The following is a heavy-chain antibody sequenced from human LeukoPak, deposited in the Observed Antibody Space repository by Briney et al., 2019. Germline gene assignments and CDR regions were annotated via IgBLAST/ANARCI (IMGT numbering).Heavy chain of an antibody. Sequence: GASVKVSCKASGYTFTGYYMHWVRQAPGQGLGWMGWINPNSGGTNYAQKFQGRVTMTRDTSISTAYMELSRLRSDDTAVYYCARVGSTWSLAFQHWGQGTLVTVSS. CDR2: INPNSGGT. D-gene: IGHD3-3*02. V-gene: IGHV1-2*02. CDR3: ARVGSTWSLAFQH. CDR1: GYTFTGYY. J-gene: IGHJ1*01.